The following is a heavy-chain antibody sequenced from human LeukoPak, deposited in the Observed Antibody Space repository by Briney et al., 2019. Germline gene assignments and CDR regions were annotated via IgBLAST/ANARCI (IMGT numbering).Heavy chain of an antibody. D-gene: IGHD2-15*01. J-gene: IGHJ4*02. CDR2: ISGGGRTT. V-gene: IGHV3-23*01. CDR3: AKNVVVKRYIDF. Sequence: GGSLRLSCAASGFTFSNHAMSWVRQAPGKGLQWVAVISGGGRTTEYADFVKGRFTISRDNSKNTLSLQMNSLTVEDTAIYFCAKNVVVKRYIDFWGQGTLVTVSS. CDR1: GFTFSNHA.